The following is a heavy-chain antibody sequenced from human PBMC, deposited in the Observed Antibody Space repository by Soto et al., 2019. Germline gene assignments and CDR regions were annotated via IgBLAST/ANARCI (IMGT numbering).Heavy chain of an antibody. D-gene: IGHD3-10*01. CDR1: GDSVSSNSAA. V-gene: IGHV6-1*01. Sequence: SQTLSLTCAISGDSVSSNSAAWTWIRQSPSRGLEWLGRTYYRSKWYNDYAVSVKSRITINPDTSKNQFSLQLNSVTPEDTAVYYCARDLRLLWFGDFYYYYGMDVWGQGTTVTVSS. CDR2: TYYRSKWYN. CDR3: ARDLRLLWFGDFYYYYGMDV. J-gene: IGHJ6*02.